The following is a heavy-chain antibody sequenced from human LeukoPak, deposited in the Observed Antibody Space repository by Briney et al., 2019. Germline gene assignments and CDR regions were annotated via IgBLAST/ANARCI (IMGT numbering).Heavy chain of an antibody. V-gene: IGHV3-74*01. CDR2: TNNDGSTT. CDR1: GFTFSSYW. Sequence: GGSLRLSCAASGFTFSSYWMHWVRQVPGKGLVWVSRTNNDGSTTNYADSVKGRFTISRDNSKNTLYLQMNSLRAEDTAVYYCAKIPQREWELPRNYYYYYMDVWGKGTTVTVSS. CDR3: AKIPQREWELPRNYYYYYMDV. D-gene: IGHD1-26*01. J-gene: IGHJ6*03.